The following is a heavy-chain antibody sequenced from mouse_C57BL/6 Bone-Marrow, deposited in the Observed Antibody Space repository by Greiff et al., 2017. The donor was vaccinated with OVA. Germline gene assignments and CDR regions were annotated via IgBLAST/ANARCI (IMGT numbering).Heavy chain of an antibody. CDR3: AREGNYYGSSYVGFY. Sequence: EVQLQQSGPELVKPGASVKISCKASGYTFTDYYMNWVKQSHGKSLEWIGDINPNNGGTSYNQKFKGKATLTVDKSSSTAYMELRSLTSEDSAVYYCAREGNYYGSSYVGFYWGQGTTLTVSS. D-gene: IGHD1-1*01. V-gene: IGHV1-26*01. CDR1: GYTFTDYY. J-gene: IGHJ2*01. CDR2: INPNNGGT.